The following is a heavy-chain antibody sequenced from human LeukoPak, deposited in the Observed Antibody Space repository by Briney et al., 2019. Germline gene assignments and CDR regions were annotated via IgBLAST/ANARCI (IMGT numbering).Heavy chain of an antibody. J-gene: IGHJ6*02. V-gene: IGHV3-30*03. CDR3: AIPPLSDTGSSRPLAEMDI. D-gene: IGHD3-10*01. Sequence: PGRSLRLSCAASGFTFSSYGMHWVRQAPGKGLEWVAVISYDGSNKYYADSVKGRFTISRDNARNSLHLQMNSLRAEDTAVYYCAIPPLSDTGSSRPLAEMDIWGQGTTVTVSS. CDR1: GFTFSSYG. CDR2: ISYDGSNK.